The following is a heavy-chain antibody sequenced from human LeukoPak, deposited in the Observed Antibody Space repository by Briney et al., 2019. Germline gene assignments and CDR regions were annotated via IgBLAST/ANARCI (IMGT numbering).Heavy chain of an antibody. CDR3: ARAKGVLDYYYYGMDV. D-gene: IGHD3-16*01. V-gene: IGHV4-31*03. CDR2: IYYSGST. CDR1: GGSISSGGYY. Sequence: SETLSLTCTVSGGSISSGGYYWSWIRQHPGKGLEWIGYIYYSGSTYYYPSLKSRVTISVDTSKNQFFLKLSSVTAADTAVYYCARAKGVLDYYYYGMDVWGQGTTVTVSS. J-gene: IGHJ6*02.